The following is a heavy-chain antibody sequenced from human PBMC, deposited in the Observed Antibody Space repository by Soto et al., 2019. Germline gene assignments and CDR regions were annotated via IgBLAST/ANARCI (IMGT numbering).Heavy chain of an antibody. CDR1: GDTFTSYY. V-gene: IGHV1-46*01. CDR3: ARSSGGNFGIIIEGSNWFDP. CDR2: INPHGGST. Sequence: QVRLVQSGAEVRRPGASVKVSCKAPGDTFTSYYLNWVRQAPGQGLEWMGVINPHGGSTKYAQKFQGRVTMTRDTSMSTVYVELRSLRSDDTAIYYCARSSGGNFGIIIEGSNWFDPWGQGTLVTVSS. J-gene: IGHJ5*02. D-gene: IGHD3-3*01.